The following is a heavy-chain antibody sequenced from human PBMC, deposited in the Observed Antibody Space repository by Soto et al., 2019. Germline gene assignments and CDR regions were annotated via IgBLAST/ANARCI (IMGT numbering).Heavy chain of an antibody. V-gene: IGHV4-30-4*01. D-gene: IGHD3-10*01. J-gene: IGHJ3*02. Sequence: QVQLQESGPGLVKPSQTLSLTCTVSGGSISSGNYYWTWIRQPPGKGLEWIGYIYYSGSTYYNPSLKSRVTISIDTSKNQFSLKLNSVTAADTAVYYCASNYDGSGSYYRDIWGQGTMVTVSS. CDR3: ASNYDGSGSYYRDI. CDR1: GGSISSGNYY. CDR2: IYYSGST.